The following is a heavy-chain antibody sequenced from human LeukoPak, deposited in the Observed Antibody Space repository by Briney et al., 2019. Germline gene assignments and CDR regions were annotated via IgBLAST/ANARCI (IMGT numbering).Heavy chain of an antibody. V-gene: IGHV3-23*01. Sequence: GGSLRLSCAASGFTFSSYAMSWVRQAPGKGLEWVSAISGNGGRTYYADSVKGRFTISRGNSRNTLFLQMNSLRAEDTAVYYCAKVAEMDTILGKFDNWGQGTLVTVSS. D-gene: IGHD5-24*01. J-gene: IGHJ5*02. CDR3: AKVAEMDTILGKFDN. CDR2: ISGNGGRT. CDR1: GFTFSSYA.